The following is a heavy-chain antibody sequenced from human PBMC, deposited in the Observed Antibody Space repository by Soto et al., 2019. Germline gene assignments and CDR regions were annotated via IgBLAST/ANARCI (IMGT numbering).Heavy chain of an antibody. CDR3: ARGYCSSTSCYEDNDFQH. J-gene: IGHJ1*01. CDR1: GFTFSSYS. D-gene: IGHD2-2*01. CDR2: ISSSSSTI. Sequence: EVQLVESGGGLVQPGGSLRLSCAASGFTFSSYSMNWVRQAPGKGLEWVSYISSSSSTIYYADSVKGRFTISRDNAKNSLYLQMNSLRAEDTAVYYCARGYCSSTSCYEDNDFQHWGQGTLVTVSS. V-gene: IGHV3-48*01.